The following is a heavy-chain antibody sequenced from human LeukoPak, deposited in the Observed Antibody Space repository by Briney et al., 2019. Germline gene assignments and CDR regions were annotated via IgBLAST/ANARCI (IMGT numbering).Heavy chain of an antibody. J-gene: IGHJ3*02. Sequence: PGGSLRLSCAASGFTFSSYWMHWVRQAPGKGLVWVSRINTDGSSTSYADSVKGRFTISRDNAKNTLYLQMNSLRAEDTAVYYCARVGSYYDILTGYSDAFDIWGQGTMVTVSS. D-gene: IGHD3-9*01. CDR1: GFTFSSYW. CDR2: INTDGSST. V-gene: IGHV3-74*01. CDR3: ARVGSYYDILTGYSDAFDI.